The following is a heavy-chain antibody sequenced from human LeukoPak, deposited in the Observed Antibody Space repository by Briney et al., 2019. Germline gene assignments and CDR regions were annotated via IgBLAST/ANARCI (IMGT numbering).Heavy chain of an antibody. D-gene: IGHD3-22*01. J-gene: IGHJ4*02. Sequence: SETLSLTCTVSGGSIRSSYYYWGWIRQPPGKGLEWIGSIYDSGSTDYNPSLKSRVAISVDTSKNQFSLKLSSVTAADTAVYYCARDRGHYDSSLGYWGQGTLVTVSS. CDR2: IYDSGST. CDR3: ARDRGHYDSSLGY. V-gene: IGHV4-39*07. CDR1: GGSIRSSYYY.